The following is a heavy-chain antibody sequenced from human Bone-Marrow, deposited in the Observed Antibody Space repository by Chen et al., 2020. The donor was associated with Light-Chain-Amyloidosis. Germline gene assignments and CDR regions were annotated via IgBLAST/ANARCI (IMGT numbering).Heavy chain of an antibody. CDR1: GFSVSRSY. CDR2: IYSGGST. J-gene: IGHJ4*02. CDR3: ATEGRDPGYSYGYLNY. Sequence: EVHLVATGGALIQPGGSLSLSCAASGFSVSRSYMSWVRQAPGKGLEWVSLIYSGGSTYYADFVKGRFTISRDSSKNTVYLQMNSLRAEDTALYYCATEGRDPGYSYGYLNYWGQGTLVTVSS. D-gene: IGHD5-18*01. V-gene: IGHV3-53*02.